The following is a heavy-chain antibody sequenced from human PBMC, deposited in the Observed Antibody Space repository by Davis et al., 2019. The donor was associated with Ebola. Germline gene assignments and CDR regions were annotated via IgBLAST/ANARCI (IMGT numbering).Heavy chain of an antibody. CDR2: LGTSADT. J-gene: IGHJ3*02. Sequence: GESLKISCAASGFSFGNYAMSWVRQAPGKGLEWVSTLGTSADTYYADSVKGRFTISRDNSKNTLYLQMNGLRVEDTAIYYCAKDTSNIWFDIWGQGTNVTVSS. V-gene: IGHV3-23*01. CDR1: GFSFGNYA. CDR3: AKDTSNIWFDI. D-gene: IGHD1-26*01.